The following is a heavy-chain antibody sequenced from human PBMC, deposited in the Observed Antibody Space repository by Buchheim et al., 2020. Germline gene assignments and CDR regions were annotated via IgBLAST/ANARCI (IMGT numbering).Heavy chain of an antibody. J-gene: IGHJ4*02. CDR3: ARGGWTNGYS. Sequence: QLHLQESGSGLVKPSQTLSLTCTVSGDSISRDQYSWGWIRQPPGKGLEWIGYIYHSGNTYYNSSLRSRVAISVDSSRYQFSLNLTSVTAADTAVYYCARGGWTNGYSWGQGIL. CDR1: GDSISRDQYS. D-gene: IGHD5-24*01. V-gene: IGHV4-30-2*01. CDR2: IYHSGNT.